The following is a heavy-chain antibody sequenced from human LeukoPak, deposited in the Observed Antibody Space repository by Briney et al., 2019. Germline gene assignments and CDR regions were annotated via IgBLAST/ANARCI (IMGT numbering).Heavy chain of an antibody. CDR1: GGTFSSYA. J-gene: IGHJ6*02. Sequence: SVKVSCKASGGTFSSYAISWVRQAPGQGLEWMGGIIPIFGAANYAQKFQGRVTITADESTSTAYMELSSLRSEDTAVYYCARDRAMDEYYYYGMDVWGQGTTVTVSS. D-gene: IGHD5-18*01. CDR3: ARDRAMDEYYYYGMDV. V-gene: IGHV1-69*13. CDR2: IIPIFGAA.